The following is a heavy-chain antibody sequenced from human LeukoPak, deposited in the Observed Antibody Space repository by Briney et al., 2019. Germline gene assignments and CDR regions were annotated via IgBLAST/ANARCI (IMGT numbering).Heavy chain of an antibody. D-gene: IGHD2-21*02. CDR3: ARRAYCGGDCRFDP. J-gene: IGHJ5*02. Sequence: SETLSLTCAVSGGSISSSNWWSWVRQPPGKGLEWIGEIYHNGHTYNNPSLKSRVTISVDTSKNQFSLKLSSVTAADTAVYYCARRAYCGGDCRFDPWGQGTLVTVSS. V-gene: IGHV4-4*02. CDR1: GGSISSSNW. CDR2: IYHNGHT.